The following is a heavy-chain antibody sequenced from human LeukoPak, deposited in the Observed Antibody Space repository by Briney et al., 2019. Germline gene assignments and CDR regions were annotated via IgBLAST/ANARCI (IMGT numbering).Heavy chain of an antibody. CDR2: ISGSGNTI. CDR1: GFSFNTYA. J-gene: IGHJ4*02. Sequence: PGGSLRLSCVASGFSFNTYAMSWVRQAPGKGLEWVSIISGSGNTIYYADSVKGRFSISRDNSKNTLYLQVNSLRAEDTAVYFCAIDRGFSASYSYFDYWGQGTLVTVSS. V-gene: IGHV3-23*01. CDR3: AIDRGFSASYSYFDY. D-gene: IGHD1-26*01.